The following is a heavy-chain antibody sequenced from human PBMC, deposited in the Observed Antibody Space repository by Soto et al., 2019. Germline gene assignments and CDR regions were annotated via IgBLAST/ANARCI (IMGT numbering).Heavy chain of an antibody. J-gene: IGHJ6*02. CDR3: ARGESSYDFWSGYYYYGMDV. CDR1: GGTVRSYA. D-gene: IGHD3-3*01. V-gene: IGHV1-69*13. CDR2: IIPIFGTA. Sequence: GVSVKVSCKASGGTVRSYALSGVRQAPGQGLEWMGGIIPIFGTANYAQKFQGRVTITADESTSTAYMELSSLRSEDTAVYYCARGESSYDFWSGYYYYGMDVWGQGTTVTVSS.